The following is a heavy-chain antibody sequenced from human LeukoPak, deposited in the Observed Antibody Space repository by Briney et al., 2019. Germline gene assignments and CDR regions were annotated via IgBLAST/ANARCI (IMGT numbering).Heavy chain of an antibody. Sequence: GGSLRLSCSASGFTFSTYGMNWVRHAPGKGLEWVAVIWYDGSHANYADAVKGRFTISRDNSKNTLYLQMNSPRAEDTAVYYCARDRGYGSRWNFGKDYYMDVWGKGTTVTVSS. J-gene: IGHJ6*03. D-gene: IGHD6-13*01. CDR2: IWYDGSHA. CDR3: ARDRGYGSRWNFGKDYYMDV. V-gene: IGHV3-33*01. CDR1: GFTFSTYG.